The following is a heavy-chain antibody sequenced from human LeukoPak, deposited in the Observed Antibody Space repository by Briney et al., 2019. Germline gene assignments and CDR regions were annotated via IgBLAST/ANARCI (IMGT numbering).Heavy chain of an antibody. CDR1: GDSVTSGGYY. V-gene: IGHV4-31*11. CDR3: ARDVVVTSSPDAFDI. CDR2: ISNSGTT. Sequence: SETLSLTCAVSGDSVTSGGYYWTWIRHHPGKGLEWIGYISNSGTTSYNPSLKSRVSISVDTSDNQFSLRLTSVPAADTAVYYCARDVVVTSSPDAFDIWGQGTMVTVSS. D-gene: IGHD2-21*01. J-gene: IGHJ3*02.